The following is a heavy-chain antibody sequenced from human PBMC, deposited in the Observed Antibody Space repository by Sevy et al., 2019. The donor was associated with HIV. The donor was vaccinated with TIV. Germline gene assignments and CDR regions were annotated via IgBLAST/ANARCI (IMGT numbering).Heavy chain of an antibody. D-gene: IGHD1-20*01. CDR2: TFYRSTWFV. CDR3: ARDGLTYGGLDV. V-gene: IGHV6-1*01. J-gene: IGHJ6*02. CDR1: GDSVSSNSAA. Sequence: SETLSLTCAISGDSVSSNSAAWNWVRQSPSRGLEWLGRTFYRSTWFVDYAASVKGRIIISRDTSKNQVSLQLKSVTPEDTAMYFCARDGLTYGGLDVWGQGTTVTVSS.